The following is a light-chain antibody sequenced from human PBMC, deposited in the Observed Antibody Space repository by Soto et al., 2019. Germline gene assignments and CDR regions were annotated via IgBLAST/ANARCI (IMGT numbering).Light chain of an antibody. Sequence: EIVLTQSPGTLSLSPGERATFSCRTSQTVNTEFLAWYQHKPGLAPRLLIHGTSNRATGIPDRFSGSGSGTDFPLPISALEPEDFAVYYCQRYGSSPLYAFGQGTKLEI. V-gene: IGKV3-20*01. J-gene: IGKJ2*01. CDR3: QRYGSSPLYA. CDR2: GTS. CDR1: QTVNTEF.